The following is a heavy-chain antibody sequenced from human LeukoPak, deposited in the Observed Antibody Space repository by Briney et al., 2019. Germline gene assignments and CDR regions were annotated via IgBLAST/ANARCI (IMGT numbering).Heavy chain of an antibody. CDR2: INPTGGST. V-gene: IGHV1-2*06. CDR1: GYTFTSYY. D-gene: IGHD3-22*01. J-gene: IGHJ3*02. CDR3: ARTLVVINDAFDI. Sequence: ASVKVSCKASGYTFTSYYMHWVRQAPGQGLEWMGLINPTGGSTGYAQKFQGRVSMTGDTSISTAYMELSRLRSDDTAVYYCARTLVVINDAFDIWGQGTMVTVSS.